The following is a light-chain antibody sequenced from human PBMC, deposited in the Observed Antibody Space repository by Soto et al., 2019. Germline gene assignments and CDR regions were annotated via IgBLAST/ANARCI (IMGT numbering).Light chain of an antibody. CDR1: QSVTNN. Sequence: IVLTQSPATLSVSPGERSTLSCRASQSVTNNLAWYQQRPGQSPRLIIYAASSRATGIPARFSGSGSGTEFTLTISSLQSEDFAVYYCQQYNNWTPWTFGQGTRVDIK. CDR2: AAS. CDR3: QQYNNWTPWT. V-gene: IGKV3-15*01. J-gene: IGKJ1*01.